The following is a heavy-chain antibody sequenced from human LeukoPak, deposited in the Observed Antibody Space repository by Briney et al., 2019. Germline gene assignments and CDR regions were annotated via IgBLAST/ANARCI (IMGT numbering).Heavy chain of an antibody. CDR2: INPSGGST. CDR1: GYTFTNYN. J-gene: IGHJ5*02. D-gene: IGHD3-22*01. Sequence: ASVKVSCKASGYTFTNYNMHWVRQAPGQGLEWMGIINPSGGSTSYVQKFQGRVTMTRDTSTSTVYMELSSLRSEDTAIYYCARDRGYYDSSGRENRFDPWGQGTLVTVSS. V-gene: IGHV1-46*01. CDR3: ARDRGYYDSSGRENRFDP.